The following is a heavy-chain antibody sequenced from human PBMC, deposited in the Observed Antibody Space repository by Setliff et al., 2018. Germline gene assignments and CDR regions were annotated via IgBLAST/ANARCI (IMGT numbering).Heavy chain of an antibody. CDR1: GFTVSTYA. Sequence: GGSLRLSCAASGFTVSTYAMSWVRQAPGKGLEWVSAISDSGGSTFYVDSVKGRFTISRDNSRNTLFLQMNSLRAEDTGVYYCAKDTHYYASSGYYCFDYWGQGTLVTVSS. J-gene: IGHJ4*02. CDR3: AKDTHYYASSGYYCFDY. CDR2: ISDSGGST. V-gene: IGHV3-23*01. D-gene: IGHD3-22*01.